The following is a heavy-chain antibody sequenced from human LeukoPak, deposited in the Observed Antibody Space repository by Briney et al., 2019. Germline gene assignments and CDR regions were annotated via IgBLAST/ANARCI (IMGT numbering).Heavy chain of an antibody. Sequence: GGSLRLSCAASGFTFSTYWMSWVRQAPGKGLEWVASIKQDGSEKNYVDPVKGRFTISRDNAKNSLYLQMNSLRAEDTAVYYCATRSLWFGEFDYWGQGTLVTVSS. CDR3: ATRSLWFGEFDY. CDR1: GFTFSTYW. J-gene: IGHJ4*02. CDR2: IKQDGSEK. D-gene: IGHD3-10*01. V-gene: IGHV3-7*01.